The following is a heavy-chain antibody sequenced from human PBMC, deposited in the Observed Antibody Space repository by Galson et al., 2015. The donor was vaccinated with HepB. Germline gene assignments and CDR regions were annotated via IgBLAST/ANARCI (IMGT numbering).Heavy chain of an antibody. J-gene: IGHJ5*02. CDR1: GGTFSSYA. V-gene: IGHV1-69*13. CDR2: IIPIFGTA. CDR3: ARDGGGIRRLLGYCSSTSCYTFSYWFDP. Sequence: SVKVSCKASGGTFSSYAISWVRQAPGQGLEWMGGIIPIFGTANYAQKFQGRVTITADESTSTAYMELSSLRSEDTAVYYCARDGGGIRRLLGYCSSTSCYTFSYWFDPWGQGTLVTVSS. D-gene: IGHD2-2*02.